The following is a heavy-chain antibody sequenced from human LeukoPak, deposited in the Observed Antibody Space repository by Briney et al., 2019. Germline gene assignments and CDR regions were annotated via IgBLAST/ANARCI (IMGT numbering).Heavy chain of an antibody. V-gene: IGHV1-69*04. CDR1: GGTFSSYA. Sequence: ASVKVSCKASGGTFSSYAISWVRQAPGQGLEWMGRIIPILGIANYAQKFQGRVTITADKSTSTAYMELSSLRSEDTAVYYCARVRSELKYQLPGSPGGTFDYWGQGTLVTVSS. J-gene: IGHJ4*02. CDR2: IIPILGIA. D-gene: IGHD2-2*01. CDR3: ARVRSELKYQLPGSPGGTFDY.